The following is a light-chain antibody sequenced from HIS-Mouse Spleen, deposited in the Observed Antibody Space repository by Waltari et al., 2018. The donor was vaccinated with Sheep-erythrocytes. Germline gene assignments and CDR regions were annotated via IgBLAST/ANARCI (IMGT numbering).Light chain of an antibody. Sequence: QSVLTQPPSASGTPGQRVTISCSGSSSNIGSNYVYWYQQLPGTAPKRLIYRNNHRPSGVRDRFSGSKSGTSASLAISGLRSEDEADYYCAAWDDSLSGVVFGGGTKLTVL. CDR3: AAWDDSLSGVV. V-gene: IGLV1-47*01. J-gene: IGLJ2*01. CDR2: RNN. CDR1: SSNIGSNY.